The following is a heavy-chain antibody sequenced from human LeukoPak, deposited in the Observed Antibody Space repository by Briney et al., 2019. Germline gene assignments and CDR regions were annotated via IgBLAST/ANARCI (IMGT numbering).Heavy chain of an antibody. CDR3: AKDVVPDSGWDLDY. Sequence: GGSLRLSCAAAGFTFSTYSMTWVRQGPGKGLEWVSSIYPSGDSTFYADSVKGRFTISRDNSKNTLYLQMSSLRTEDTAIYYCAKDVVPDSGWDLDYWGQGTLVTVSS. D-gene: IGHD6-19*01. J-gene: IGHJ4*02. CDR1: GFTFSTYS. CDR2: IYPSGDST. V-gene: IGHV3-23*01.